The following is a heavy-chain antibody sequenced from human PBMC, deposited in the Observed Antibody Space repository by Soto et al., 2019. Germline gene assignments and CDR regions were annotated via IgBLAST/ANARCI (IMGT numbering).Heavy chain of an antibody. CDR2: ISGSGGST. J-gene: IGHJ4*02. CDR3: ATRSSGWYFDY. CDR1: RFSLCSYS. D-gene: IGHD6-19*01. Sequence: GGGLKISFSPPRFSLCSYSLNLGRQAPGKGLEWVSAISGSGGSTYYADSVKGRFTISRDNSKNTLYLQMNSLRAEDTAVYYCATRSSGWYFDYWGQGTLVTVSS. V-gene: IGHV3-23*01.